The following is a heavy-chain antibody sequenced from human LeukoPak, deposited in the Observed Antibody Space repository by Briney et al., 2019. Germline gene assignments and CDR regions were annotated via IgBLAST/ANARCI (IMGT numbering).Heavy chain of an antibody. Sequence: SETLSLTCTVSGGSISSSSYYWGWIRQPPGKGLEWIGSIYYSGSTYYSPSLKSRVTISVDTSKNQFSLKLSSVTAADTAVYYCARAWEQLWLRAFDAFDIWGQGTMVTVSS. D-gene: IGHD5-18*01. J-gene: IGHJ3*02. CDR3: ARAWEQLWLRAFDAFDI. CDR1: GGSISSSSYY. V-gene: IGHV4-39*07. CDR2: IYYSGST.